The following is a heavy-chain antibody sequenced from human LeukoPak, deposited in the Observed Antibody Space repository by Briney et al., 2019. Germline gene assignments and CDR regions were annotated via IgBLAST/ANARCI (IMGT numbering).Heavy chain of an antibody. D-gene: IGHD3-9*01. J-gene: IGHJ4*02. CDR1: GGSISSSSYY. Sequence: SETLSLTCTVSGGSISSSSYYWGWIRQPPGKGLEWIGSIYYSGSTYYNPSLKSRVTISVDTSKNQFSLKLSSVTAADTAVYYCATAPYYDILTGYFVDWGQGTLVTVSS. CDR3: ATAPYYDILTGYFVD. CDR2: IYYSGST. V-gene: IGHV4-39*01.